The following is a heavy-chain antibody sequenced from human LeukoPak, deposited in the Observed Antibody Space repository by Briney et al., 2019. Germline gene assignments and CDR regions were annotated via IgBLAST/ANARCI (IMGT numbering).Heavy chain of an antibody. Sequence: SETLSLTCSVSGVSISSHDWWSWVRQPPGKGLEWIAEIYHSGMINYDPSLKDRLTISVDKSKNQFFLKLSSVTAADTAVYYCARHGYSYAIGYWGQGTLVTASS. CDR2: IYHSGMI. J-gene: IGHJ4*02. CDR3: ARHGYSYAIGY. V-gene: IGHV4-4*02. CDR1: GVSISSHDW. D-gene: IGHD5-18*01.